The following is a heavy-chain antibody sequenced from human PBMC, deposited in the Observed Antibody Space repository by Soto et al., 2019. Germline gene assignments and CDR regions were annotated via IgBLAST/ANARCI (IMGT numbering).Heavy chain of an antibody. V-gene: IGHV4-39*01. CDR1: GGSISSSSYY. CDR3: ASGLSMTTVVIDY. Sequence: SETLSFTCTVSGGSISSSSYYWGWIRQPPGKGLEWIGSIYYSGSTYYNPSLKSRVTISVDTSKNQFSLKLSSVTAADTAVYYCASGLSMTTVVIDYWGQGTLVTVSS. D-gene: IGHD4-17*01. CDR2: IYYSGST. J-gene: IGHJ4*02.